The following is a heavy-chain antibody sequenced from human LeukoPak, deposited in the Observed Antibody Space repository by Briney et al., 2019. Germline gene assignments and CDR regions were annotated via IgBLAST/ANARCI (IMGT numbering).Heavy chain of an antibody. V-gene: IGHV1-8*01. CDR3: ARVLRWPRRGITGMDV. CDR1: GYTFTSYD. J-gene: IGHJ6*02. CDR2: MNPNSGNT. Sequence: GASVKVSCKASGYTFTSYDINWVRQATGQGLEWMGWMNPNSGNTGYAQKFQGRVTMTRNTSISTAYMELSSLRSEDTAVYYCARVLRWPRRGITGMDVWGQGTTVTVSS. D-gene: IGHD3-16*01.